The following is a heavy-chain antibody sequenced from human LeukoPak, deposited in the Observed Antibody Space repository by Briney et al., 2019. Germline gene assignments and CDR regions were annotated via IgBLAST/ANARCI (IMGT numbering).Heavy chain of an antibody. CDR1: GFSFTNYW. V-gene: IGHV3-30*03. Sequence: GGSLRLSCAASGFSFTNYWMHWVRQAPGKGLEWVAVISYDGSNKYYADSVKGRFTISRDNSKNTLYLQMNSLRAEDTAVYYCARLVYCGGDCYSYYFDYWGQGTLVTVSS. CDR3: ARLVYCGGDCYSYYFDY. CDR2: ISYDGSNK. J-gene: IGHJ4*02. D-gene: IGHD2-21*02.